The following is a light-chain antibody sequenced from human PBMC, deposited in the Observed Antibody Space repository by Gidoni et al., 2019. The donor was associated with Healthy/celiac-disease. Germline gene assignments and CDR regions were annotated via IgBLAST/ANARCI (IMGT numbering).Light chain of an antibody. CDR1: QGINNF. Sequence: DIHLTQSPSVLSASVGDRVTITCRASQGINNFLAWYQQEPGKAPKLLIYDASTLRSGVSSRFIGSGSGTEFTLTISSLKPEDFATYFCQQLNTYPRTFGQGTKLEIK. J-gene: IGKJ2*01. V-gene: IGKV1-9*01. CDR2: DAS. CDR3: QQLNTYPRT.